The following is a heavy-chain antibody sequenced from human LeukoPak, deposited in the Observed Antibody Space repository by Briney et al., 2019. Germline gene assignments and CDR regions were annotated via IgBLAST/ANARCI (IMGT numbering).Heavy chain of an antibody. CDR1: GYTFTSFA. J-gene: IGHJ4*02. Sequence: ASVTVSCKASGYTFTSFAMHWVRQAPGQRLEWMGWINAGNGNTKYSQKFQGRVTITRDTSASTAYMELSSLRSEDTAVYYCARVLDYYGSGSYQEHWGQGTLVTVSS. CDR2: INAGNGNT. CDR3: ARVLDYYGSGSYQEH. D-gene: IGHD3-10*01. V-gene: IGHV1-3*01.